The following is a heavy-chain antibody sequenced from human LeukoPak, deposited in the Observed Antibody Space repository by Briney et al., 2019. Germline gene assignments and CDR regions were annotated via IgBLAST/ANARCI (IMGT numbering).Heavy chain of an antibody. CDR2: IYTSGST. J-gene: IGHJ5*02. D-gene: IGHD3-10*01. CDR3: ARASSGPYYYGSGSYSNWFDP. V-gene: IGHV4-4*07. CDR1: GGSIRGYY. Sequence: SETLSLTCNVSGGSIRGYYWSWIRQPAGKGLEWIGRIYTSGSTNYNPSLKSRVTISVDTSKNQFSLKLSSVTAADTAVYYCARASSGPYYYGSGSYSNWFDPWGQGTLVTVSS.